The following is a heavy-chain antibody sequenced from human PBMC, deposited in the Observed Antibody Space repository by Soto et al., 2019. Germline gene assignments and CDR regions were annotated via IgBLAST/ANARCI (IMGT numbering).Heavy chain of an antibody. CDR1: GGSISSGGCY. V-gene: IGHV4-31*02. J-gene: IGHJ4*02. CDR3: ASTPRRNWNYETRLPYYFDY. D-gene: IGHD1-7*01. Sequence: PSETLSVTWPVSGGSISSGGCYWSCLHQHPVKVLEWIGYIYYSGSTYYNPSLKSRVTISVDTSKNQFSLKLSSVTAADTAVYYCASTPRRNWNYETRLPYYFDYWGQGTLVTVSS. CDR2: IYYSGST.